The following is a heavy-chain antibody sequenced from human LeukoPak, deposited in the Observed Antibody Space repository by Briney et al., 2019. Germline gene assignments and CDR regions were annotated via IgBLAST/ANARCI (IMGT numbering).Heavy chain of an antibody. D-gene: IGHD6-6*01. J-gene: IGHJ6*02. CDR1: AGSINNYY. V-gene: IGHV4-59*01. Sequence: SETLSLTCTVSAGSINNYYWSWIRQPPGKGLEWIGYIYYSGSTNYNPSLKSRVTISVDTSKKQVSLNLSSVTAADTAVYYCARVAARYVGMDVWGQGTTVTVS. CDR3: ARVAARYVGMDV. CDR2: IYYSGST.